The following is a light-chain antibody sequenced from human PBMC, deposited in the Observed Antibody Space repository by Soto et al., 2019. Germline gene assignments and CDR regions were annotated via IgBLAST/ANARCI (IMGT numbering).Light chain of an antibody. CDR2: EVS. CDR1: SGDVGGHNF. J-gene: IGLJ3*02. CDR3: SSYASTNKV. V-gene: IGLV2-8*01. Sequence: QSALTQPPSASGSPGQSVTISCTGTSGDVGGHNFVSWYQFHPGKAPKLIIYEVSKRPSGVPNRFSGSKSDNTASLTVSGLQAEDEADYFCSSYASTNKVFGGGTKLTVL.